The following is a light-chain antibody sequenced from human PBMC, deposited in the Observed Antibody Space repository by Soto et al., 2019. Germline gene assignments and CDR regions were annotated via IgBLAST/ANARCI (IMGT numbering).Light chain of an antibody. CDR2: DDS. J-gene: IGLJ2*01. V-gene: IGLV3-21*02. CDR1: NIGSKS. Sequence: SYELTQPPSVSVAPGQTARITCGGNNIGSKSVHWYQQKPGQAPVLVVYDDSDRPSGLPERFYGSNSGNTATLTISRVEAGDEADYYCQVWDSSSDHPVVFGGGTKLTVL. CDR3: QVWDSSSDHPVV.